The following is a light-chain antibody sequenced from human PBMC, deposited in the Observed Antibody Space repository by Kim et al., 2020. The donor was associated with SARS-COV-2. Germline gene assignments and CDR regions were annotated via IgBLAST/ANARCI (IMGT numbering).Light chain of an antibody. V-gene: IGKV3-20*01. CDR1: QSVSSNF. CDR2: SAS. Sequence: ENVLTQSPGTLSLSPGERATLSCRAIQSVSSNFLAWYQQKAGQAPRLVIYSASSRASGIPDRFSGSGSGTDFTLTISTLEPEDFAVYYCQQYATSPETFGQGTKVDIK. CDR3: QQYATSPET. J-gene: IGKJ1*01.